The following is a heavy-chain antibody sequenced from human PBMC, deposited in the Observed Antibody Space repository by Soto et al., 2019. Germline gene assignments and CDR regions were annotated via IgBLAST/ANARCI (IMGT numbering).Heavy chain of an antibody. V-gene: IGHV3-33*01. Sequence: GGSLRLSCAASGFTFSSYGMHWVRQAPGKGLEWVAVIWYDGSNKYYADFVKGRFTISRDNSKNTLYLQMNSLRAEDTAVYYCARGGDGLLWFGEPRDAFDIWGQGTMVTVSS. CDR2: IWYDGSNK. D-gene: IGHD3-10*01. CDR3: ARGGDGLLWFGEPRDAFDI. CDR1: GFTFSSYG. J-gene: IGHJ3*02.